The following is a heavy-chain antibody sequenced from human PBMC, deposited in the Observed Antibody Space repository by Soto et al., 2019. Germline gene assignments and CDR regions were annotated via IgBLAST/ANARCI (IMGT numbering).Heavy chain of an antibody. D-gene: IGHD3-22*01. CDR1: GGSIISYY. Sequence: PSETLSLTYTVSGGSIISYYWSWIRQTPGKGLEWIGYISSSGNTNYNPSLKSRVSISVDTSKNQFSLNLTSVTAADTAVYYCARAPMVLTRSYFDSWGQGTPVTVSS. J-gene: IGHJ4*02. CDR3: ARAPMVLTRSYFDS. V-gene: IGHV4-59*01. CDR2: ISSSGNT.